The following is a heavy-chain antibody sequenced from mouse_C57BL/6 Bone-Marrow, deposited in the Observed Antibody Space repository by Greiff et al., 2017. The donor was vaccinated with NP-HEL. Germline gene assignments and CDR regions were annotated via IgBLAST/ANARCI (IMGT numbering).Heavy chain of an antibody. CDR1: GYTFTDYE. CDR3: TRRYYYGSSYNYFDY. D-gene: IGHD1-1*01. CDR2: IDPETGGT. V-gene: IGHV1-15*01. J-gene: IGHJ2*01. Sequence: VQLQESGAELVRPGASVTLSCKASGYTFTDYEMHWVKQTPVHGLEWIGAIDPETGGTAYNQKFKGKAILTADKSSSTAYMELRSLTSEDSAVYYCTRRYYYGSSYNYFDYWGQGTTLTVSS.